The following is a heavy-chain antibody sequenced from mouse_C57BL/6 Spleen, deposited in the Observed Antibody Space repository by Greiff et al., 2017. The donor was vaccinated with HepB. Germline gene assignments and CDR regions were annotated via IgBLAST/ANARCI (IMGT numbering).Heavy chain of an antibody. V-gene: IGHV1-69*01. D-gene: IGHD2-2*01. J-gene: IGHJ2*01. CDR1: GYTFTSYW. Sequence: QVQLQQPGAELVMPGASVKLSCKASGYTFTSYWMHWVKQRPGQGLEWIGEIDPSDSYTNYNQKFKGKSTVTVDKSSSTAYMQRSSLTSEDSAVYYWARWGYGYDGFDYWGQGTTLTVSS. CDR2: IDPSDSYT. CDR3: ARWGYGYDGFDY.